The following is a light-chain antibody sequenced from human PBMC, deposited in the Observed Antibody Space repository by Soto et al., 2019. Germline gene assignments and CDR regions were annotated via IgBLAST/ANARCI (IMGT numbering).Light chain of an antibody. V-gene: IGLV1-36*01. CDR2: YDD. Sequence: QSVLTQPPSVSEAPRQRVTISCSGSRSNIGDNAVNWYQQLPGKAPKLLIYYDDLLPSGVSDRFSGSKSGTSASLAISGLQSEDEADYYCAAWEDSLNGVVFGGGTKVTVL. CDR3: AAWEDSLNGVV. CDR1: RSNIGDNA. J-gene: IGLJ2*01.